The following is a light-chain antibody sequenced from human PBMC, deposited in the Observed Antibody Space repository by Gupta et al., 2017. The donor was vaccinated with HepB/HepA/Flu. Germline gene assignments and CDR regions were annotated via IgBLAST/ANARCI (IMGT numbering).Light chain of an antibody. CDR1: QSVTKNY. CDR2: DAS. J-gene: IGKJ4*01. CDR3: QQHVHSPVT. Sequence: VLTQPPGSLSFSQGQRATLSRRASQSVTKNYLAGYLQKPGQAPRLRIYDASRRATGIPDRFSASGSGTDFTLTIRRLEPEDFAVYYCQQHVHSPVTWGGGNKVEIK. V-gene: IGKV3-20*01.